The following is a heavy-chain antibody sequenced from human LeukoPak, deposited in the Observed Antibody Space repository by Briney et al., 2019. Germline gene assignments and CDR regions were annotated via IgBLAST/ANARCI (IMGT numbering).Heavy chain of an antibody. J-gene: IGHJ4*02. CDR2: IYYSGST. D-gene: IGHD3-22*01. CDR1: GGSISSYY. Sequence: SETLSLTCTVSGGSISSYYWSWIRQPPGKGLEWIGYIYYSGSTKYNPSLKSRVTISVDTSKNHFSLKLSSVTAADTAVYYCARHGNYYDSSGYNYYFDYWGQGTLGTVSS. V-gene: IGHV4-59*08. CDR3: ARHGNYYDSSGYNYYFDY.